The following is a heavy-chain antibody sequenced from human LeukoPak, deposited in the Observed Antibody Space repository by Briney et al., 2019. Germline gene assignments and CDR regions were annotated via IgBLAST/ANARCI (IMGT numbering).Heavy chain of an antibody. CDR1: GGTFSSYA. CDR3: ASRSSSGPLGY. J-gene: IGHJ4*02. V-gene: IGHV1-69*04. Sequence: SVKVSCKASGGTFSSYAISWVRQAPGQGLEWMGRIIPILGIANYAQKFQGRVTITADKSTSTAYMELSSLRSEDTAVYYCASRSSSGPLGYWGQGTLVTVSS. CDR2: IIPILGIA. D-gene: IGHD2-2*01.